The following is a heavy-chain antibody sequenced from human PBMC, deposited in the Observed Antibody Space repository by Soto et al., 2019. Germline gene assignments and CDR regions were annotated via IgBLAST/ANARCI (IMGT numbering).Heavy chain of an antibody. CDR3: ARGVTAGVDY. J-gene: IGHJ4*02. CDR2: INPSSGKT. CDR1: GYTFNAYS. D-gene: IGHD3-10*01. Sequence: ASVKVSCKAAGYTFNAYSMHWVRQAPGQGLEWMGMINPSSGKTGYAQRFQDRVTMTRDTSINTAYMELRSLTSDDTAFYYCARGVTAGVDYWGQGTLVTVSS. V-gene: IGHV1-46*02.